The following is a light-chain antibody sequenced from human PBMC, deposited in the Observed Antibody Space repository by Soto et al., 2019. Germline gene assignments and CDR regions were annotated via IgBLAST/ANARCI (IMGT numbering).Light chain of an antibody. V-gene: IGLV2-8*01. CDR2: EVN. Sequence: QSVLAQPPSASGSPGQSVTITCTGTNSDVGTYNYVSWYQHHPGKAPKFLIYEVNRRPFGVPDRFSGSKSGNTASLTVSGLQAEDEADYYCSSYAGSNNLVFGGGTRLTVL. CDR3: SSYAGSNNLV. CDR1: NSDVGTYNY. J-gene: IGLJ3*02.